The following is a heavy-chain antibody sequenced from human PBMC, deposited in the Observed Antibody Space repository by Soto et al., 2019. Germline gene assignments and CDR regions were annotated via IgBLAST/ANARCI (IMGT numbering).Heavy chain of an antibody. J-gene: IGHJ4*02. CDR2: INHSGST. CDR3: ARALNDDFWSGYYYHFDY. CDR1: GGSFSGYY. V-gene: IGHV4-34*01. D-gene: IGHD3-3*01. Sequence: SETLSLTCAVYGGSFSGYYWSWIRQPPGKGLEWIGEINHSGSTNYNPSLKSRVTISVDTSKNQFSLKLSSVTAADTAVYYCARALNDDFWSGYYYHFDYWGQGTLVTVSS.